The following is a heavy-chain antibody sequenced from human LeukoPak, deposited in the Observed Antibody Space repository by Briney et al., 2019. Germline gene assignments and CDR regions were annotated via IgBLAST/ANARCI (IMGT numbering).Heavy chain of an antibody. CDR1: GFTFSRYT. J-gene: IGHJ5*02. Sequence: PGGSLRLSCAAAGFTFSRYTMNWVRQAPGKGQEWVSYISSSGSTIYYADSVKGRFTISRDDAKNSLYLQMNSLRAEDTAVYYCARDNFPDNWFDPWGQGTLVTVSS. D-gene: IGHD1-20*01. CDR2: ISSSGSTI. CDR3: ARDNFPDNWFDP. V-gene: IGHV3-48*04.